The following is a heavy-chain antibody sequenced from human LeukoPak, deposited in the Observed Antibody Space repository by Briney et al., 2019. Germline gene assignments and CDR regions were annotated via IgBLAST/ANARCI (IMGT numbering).Heavy chain of an antibody. J-gene: IGHJ6*03. D-gene: IGHD3-9*01. V-gene: IGHV1-69*05. CDR3: ARDFRGGDIYYYYYMDV. Sequence: SVKVSCKASGGTFSSYAISWVRQAPGQGLEWMGGIIPIFGTANYAQKFQGRVTITTDESTSTAYMGLSSLRSEDTAVYYCARDFRGGDIYYYYYMDVWGKGTTVTVSS. CDR2: IIPIFGTA. CDR1: GGTFSSYA.